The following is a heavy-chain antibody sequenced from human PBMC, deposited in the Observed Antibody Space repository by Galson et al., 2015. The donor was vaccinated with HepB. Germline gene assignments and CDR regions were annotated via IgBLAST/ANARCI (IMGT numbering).Heavy chain of an antibody. V-gene: IGHV3-11*01. Sequence: SLRLSCAASGFTFSDYYMSWIRQAPGKGLEWVSYISSSGSTIYYADSVKGRFTISRDNAKNSLYLQMNSLRAEDTAVYYCARDEGGSEYSGYVGGWFEPWGQGTLVTVSS. CDR1: GFTFSDYY. CDR2: ISSSGSTI. CDR3: ARDEGGSEYSGYVGGWFEP. D-gene: IGHD5-12*01. J-gene: IGHJ5*02.